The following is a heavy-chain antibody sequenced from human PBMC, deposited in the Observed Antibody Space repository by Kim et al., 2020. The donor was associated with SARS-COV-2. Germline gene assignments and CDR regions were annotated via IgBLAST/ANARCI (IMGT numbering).Heavy chain of an antibody. D-gene: IGHD3-10*02. V-gene: IGHV3-66*01. Sequence: GGSLRLSCVASGFTFSSNYMNWVRRAPGKGLEWVSFIYSGGSTCYSDSLEDRFTTFSGDNKSTSYLQNINRLSDENAAMYYCADVGPITYVRGLIDP. J-gene: IGHJ5*02. CDR3: ADVGPITYVRGLIDP. CDR2: IYSGGST. CDR1: GFTFSSNY.